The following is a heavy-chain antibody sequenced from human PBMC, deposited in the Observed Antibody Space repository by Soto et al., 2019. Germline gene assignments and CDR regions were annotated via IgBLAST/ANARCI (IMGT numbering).Heavy chain of an antibody. Sequence: GASVKVSCKASGGTFSSYAISWVRQAPGQGLEWMGGIIPIFGTANYAQKFQGRVTITADESTSTAYMELSSLRSEDTAVYYCARERQQLVQPYYFDYWGQGTLVTVSS. CDR1: GGTFSSYA. CDR3: ARERQQLVQPYYFDY. V-gene: IGHV1-69*13. CDR2: IIPIFGTA. J-gene: IGHJ4*02. D-gene: IGHD6-13*01.